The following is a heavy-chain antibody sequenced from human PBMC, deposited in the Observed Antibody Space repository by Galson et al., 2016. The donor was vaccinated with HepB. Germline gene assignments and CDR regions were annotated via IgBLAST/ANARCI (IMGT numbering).Heavy chain of an antibody. CDR2: ISYDGRNK. D-gene: IGHD3-3*01. V-gene: IGHV3-30*04. CDR3: ARGGGHYDFWSGYHCYFDQ. Sequence: SLRLSCAVSGFSFSDYPMHWVRQAPGKGLEWVAVISYDGRNKYYADSVKGRFTISRDTSKNTVHLQMNSLRAEDTAVYYCARGGGHYDFWSGYHCYFDQWGQGTLVTVSS. CDR1: GFSFSDYP. J-gene: IGHJ4*02.